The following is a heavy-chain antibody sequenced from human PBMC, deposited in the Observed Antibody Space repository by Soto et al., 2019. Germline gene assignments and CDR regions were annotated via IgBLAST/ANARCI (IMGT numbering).Heavy chain of an antibody. CDR1: GFTFSGHV. CDR3: ARPGGSGTLFLFGMDV. D-gene: IGHD3-10*01. Sequence: GGSLRLSCAASGFTFSGHVMNWVRQAPGGGLDWVSSLSSESSYTYYADSVKGRFTVSRDNAKNSLYLQMNSLRAEDTAVYYCARPGGSGTLFLFGMDVWGQGTTVTVSS. CDR2: LSSESSYT. V-gene: IGHV3-21*06. J-gene: IGHJ6*02.